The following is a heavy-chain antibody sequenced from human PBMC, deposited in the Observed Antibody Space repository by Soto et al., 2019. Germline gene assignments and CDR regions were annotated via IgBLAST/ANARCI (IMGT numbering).Heavy chain of an antibody. D-gene: IGHD4-4*01. V-gene: IGHV1-18*04. CDR1: GYLFNSYG. CDR3: ARDETYSSYYFDY. CDR2: ISGYNAKT. J-gene: IGHJ4*02. Sequence: QVQLVQSGAEVKQPGASVKVSCKTSGYLFNSYGLSWVRQAPGQGLEWMGWISGYNAKTTYEQKFQGRVIMTIDPSTSTAYMELRSLRFDDTAVYYCARDETYSSYYFDYWGQGTLVTVSS.